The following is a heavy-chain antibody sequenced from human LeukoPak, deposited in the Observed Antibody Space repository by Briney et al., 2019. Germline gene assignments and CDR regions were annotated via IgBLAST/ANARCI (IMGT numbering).Heavy chain of an antibody. CDR3: ARDSLGPTAAAGKVY. CDR2: ISSSSSYI. V-gene: IGHV3-21*01. D-gene: IGHD6-13*01. Sequence: PGGSLRLSCAASGFTFSSYWMHWVRQAPGKGLVWVSSISSSSSYIYYADSVKGRFTISRDNAKNSLYLQMNSLRAEDTAVYYCARDSLGPTAAAGKVYWGQGTLVTVSS. CDR1: GFTFSSYW. J-gene: IGHJ4*02.